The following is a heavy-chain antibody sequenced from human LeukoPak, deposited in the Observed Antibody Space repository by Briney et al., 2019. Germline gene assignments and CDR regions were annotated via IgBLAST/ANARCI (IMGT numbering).Heavy chain of an antibody. CDR1: GYTFTGYY. Sequence: VKFSCKASGYTFTGYYMHWVRPAPGQGLEWMGWINPNSGGTNYAQKFQGRVTMTRDTTISTAYMELSRLRSDDTAVYYCARARYCSGGSCRTGEFDPWGQGTLVTVSS. D-gene: IGHD2-15*01. CDR2: INPNSGGT. J-gene: IGHJ5*02. V-gene: IGHV1-2*02. CDR3: ARARYCSGGSCRTGEFDP.